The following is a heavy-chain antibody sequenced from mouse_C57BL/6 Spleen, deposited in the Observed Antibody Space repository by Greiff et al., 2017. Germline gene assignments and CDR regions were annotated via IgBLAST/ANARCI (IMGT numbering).Heavy chain of an antibody. CDR1: GYSITSGYY. CDR3: ARAFYLGAMDY. V-gene: IGHV3-6*01. D-gene: IGHD4-1*01. CDR2: ISYDGSN. J-gene: IGHJ4*01. Sequence: EVKLLESGPGLVKPSQSLSLTCSVTGYSITSGYYWNWIRQFPGNKLEWMGYISYDGSNNYNPSLKNRISITRDTSKNQFFLKLNSVTTEDTATYYCARAFYLGAMDYWGQGTSVTVSS.